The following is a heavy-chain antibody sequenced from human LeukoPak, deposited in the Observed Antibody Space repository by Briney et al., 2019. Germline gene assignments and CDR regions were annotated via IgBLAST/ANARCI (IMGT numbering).Heavy chain of an antibody. CDR1: GFTFSSYS. CDR2: IRSSSNII. V-gene: IGHV3-48*04. J-gene: IGHJ4*02. D-gene: IGHD3-3*01. CDR3: ARGVPYDSWSGPHYSDY. Sequence: GGSLRLSCAASGFTFSSYSMNWVRQAPGKGLEWVSYIRSSSNIIYYADSVKGRFTISRDNTKNSLYLQMNSLRAEDTAVYYCARGVPYDSWSGPHYSDYWGQGTLVTVSS.